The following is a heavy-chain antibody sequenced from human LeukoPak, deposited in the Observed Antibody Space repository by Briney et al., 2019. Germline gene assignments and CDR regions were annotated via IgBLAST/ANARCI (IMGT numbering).Heavy chain of an antibody. J-gene: IGHJ4*02. CDR3: AKGSF. CDR2: ISESGGST. V-gene: IGHV3-23*01. Sequence: GGSLRLSCVVSGFTFSTSAMSWVRQAPGKGLEWVSGISESGGSTYYADSVKGRFTSSRDNSKNTLYLQMNNLRAEDTAAYYCAKGSFWGQGTMVTVSS. CDR1: GFTFSTSA. D-gene: IGHD3-10*01.